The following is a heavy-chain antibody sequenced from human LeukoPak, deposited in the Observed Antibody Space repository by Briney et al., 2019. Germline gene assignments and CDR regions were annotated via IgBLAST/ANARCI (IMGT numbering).Heavy chain of an antibody. V-gene: IGHV1-2*02. D-gene: IGHD3-22*01. Sequence: GASVKVSCKTSGYTFAGHHIHWVQQAPGQGLEWMGWINPSSGDTKYAQNFQDRVIMTRDTSISTAYMDLSRLSSDDTAIYYCARAGHDSSGYSFRLDYWGQGTLVTVSS. J-gene: IGHJ4*02. CDR3: ARAGHDSSGYSFRLDY. CDR2: INPSSGDT. CDR1: GYTFAGHH.